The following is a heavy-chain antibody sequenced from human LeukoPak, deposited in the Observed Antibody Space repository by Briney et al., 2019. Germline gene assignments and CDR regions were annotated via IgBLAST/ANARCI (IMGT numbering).Heavy chain of an antibody. V-gene: IGHV3-30*04. CDR3: ARGVRGSSWLSFDY. CDR2: ISYDGSNK. Sequence: GGSLRLSCAASVFTLSSYAMHWVRRAPGKGLEGVALISYDGSNKYYADSVKGRFTISRDNSKNTLYLQMNSLRAEDTAVYYCARGVRGSSWLSFDYWGQGTLVIVSS. J-gene: IGHJ4*02. CDR1: VFTLSSYA. D-gene: IGHD6-13*01.